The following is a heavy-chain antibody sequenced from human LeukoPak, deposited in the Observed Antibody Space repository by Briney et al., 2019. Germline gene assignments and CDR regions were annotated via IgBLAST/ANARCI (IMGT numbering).Heavy chain of an antibody. CDR3: ASLIAVAGTGWFDP. J-gene: IGHJ5*02. Sequence: SETLSLTCTVSGGSISSSSYYWGWIRQPPGKGLEWIGSIYYSGSTNYNPSLKSRVTISVDTSKNQFSLKLTSVTAADTAVYYCASLIAVAGTGWFDPWGQGTLVTVSS. V-gene: IGHV4-39*07. CDR2: IYYSGST. D-gene: IGHD6-19*01. CDR1: GGSISSSSYY.